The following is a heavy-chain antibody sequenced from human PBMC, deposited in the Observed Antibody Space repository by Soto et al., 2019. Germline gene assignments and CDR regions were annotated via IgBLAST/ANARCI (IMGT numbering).Heavy chain of an antibody. J-gene: IGHJ4*02. V-gene: IGHV3-30*18. CDR1: GFTFSSYG. CDR2: ISYDGGIE. Sequence: QVQLVQSGGGVVQPGRSLRLSCAGSGFTFSSYGIHWVRQAPGKGLEWVALISYDGGIEKYTESVKDRFTISRDDSHNVAYLQMSSLRTEDTAMYYCAKDRYSGTYPTDFDYWGQGSLVTVSS. CDR3: AKDRYSGTYPTDFDY. D-gene: IGHD1-26*01.